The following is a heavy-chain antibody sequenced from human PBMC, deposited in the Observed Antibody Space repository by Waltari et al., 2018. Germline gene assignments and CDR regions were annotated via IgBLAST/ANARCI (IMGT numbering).Heavy chain of an antibody. V-gene: IGHV1-69*10. Sequence: QVQLVQSGAEVKKPGSSVKVSCKASGGTFSSYAISWVRQAPGQGLEWMGGIIPLLGIANYAQKFQGRVTITADKSTSTAYMELSSLRSEDTAVDYCARAGLYSYGYDYYYYMDVWGKGTTVTVSS. CDR1: GGTFSSYA. J-gene: IGHJ6*03. CDR2: IIPLLGIA. CDR3: ARAGLYSYGYDYYYYMDV. D-gene: IGHD5-18*01.